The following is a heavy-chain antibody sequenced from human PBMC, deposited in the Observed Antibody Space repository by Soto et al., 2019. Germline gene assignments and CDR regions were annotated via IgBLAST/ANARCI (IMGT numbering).Heavy chain of an antibody. J-gene: IGHJ6*02. CDR2: INAGNGNT. V-gene: IGHV1-3*01. CDR1: GYTFTSYA. CDR3: ARDTRGSGSRQYYYYYYGMDV. Sequence: DSVKVSCKASGYTFTSYAMHWVRQAPGQRLEWMGWINAGNGNTKYSQKFQGRVTITRDTSASTAYMELSSLRSEDTAVYYCARDTRGSGSRQYYYYYYGMDVWGQGTTVTVSS. D-gene: IGHD3-10*01.